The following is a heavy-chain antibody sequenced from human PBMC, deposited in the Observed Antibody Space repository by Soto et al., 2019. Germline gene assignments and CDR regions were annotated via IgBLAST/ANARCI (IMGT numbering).Heavy chain of an antibody. J-gene: IGHJ6*02. CDR2: ISSDSSSI. CDR3: ASPNVLRFLEWLPRYYYYGMDV. V-gene: IGHV3-21*04. D-gene: IGHD3-3*01. Sequence: GGSLRLSCAASGFTFSSYIMNWVRQAPGKGLKWVSSISSDSSSIYYADSVKGRFTISRDNAKNSLYLQMSSLRSEDTAVYYCASPNVLRFLEWLPRYYYYGMDVWGQGTTVTVSS. CDR1: GFTFSSYI.